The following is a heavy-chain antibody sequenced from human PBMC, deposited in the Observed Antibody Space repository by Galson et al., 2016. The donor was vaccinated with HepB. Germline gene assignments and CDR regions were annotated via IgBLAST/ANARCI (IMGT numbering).Heavy chain of an antibody. V-gene: IGHV3-30*18. CDR1: GFPFTSYS. Sequence: SLRLSCAASGFPFTSYSMNWVRQAPGKGLEWVAIISYDGSNKYYGDSVEGRFTTSRDTAKNTVYLQIKSLRTEDTAVYYCAKDREMATIGDYGMDVWGQGTTVTVSS. J-gene: IGHJ6*02. D-gene: IGHD5-24*01. CDR2: ISYDGSNK. CDR3: AKDREMATIGDYGMDV.